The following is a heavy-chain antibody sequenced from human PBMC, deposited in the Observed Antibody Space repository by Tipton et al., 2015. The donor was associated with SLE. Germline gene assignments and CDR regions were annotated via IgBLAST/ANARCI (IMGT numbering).Heavy chain of an antibody. CDR3: ARWNFVTMTGGFDI. V-gene: IGHV4-39*07. Sequence: TLSLTCTVSGGSISISSYYWAWIRQPPGKGLECIGNINYSGTTSYNPSLKSRVTMPVDTSQNQFSLTLRSVTAADTAIYYCARWNFVTMTGGFDIWGQGTMFTVSS. CDR2: INYSGTT. CDR1: GGSISISSYY. J-gene: IGHJ3*02. D-gene: IGHD1-7*01.